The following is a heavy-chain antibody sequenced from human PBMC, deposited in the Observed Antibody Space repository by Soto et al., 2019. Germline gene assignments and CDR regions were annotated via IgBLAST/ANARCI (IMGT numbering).Heavy chain of an antibody. D-gene: IGHD6-13*01. CDR2: SNPRDSYT. CDR3: ARLQAADGDNDFTFDY. V-gene: IGHV5-10-1*01. CDR1: GYSFTSYW. J-gene: IGHJ4*01. Sequence: EVQRVQSGAEVKKPGESLRISCKSSGYSFTSYWISWVRQMPGKGLEWMGRSNPRDSYTNYSPSFQDHVTTSADKSISTASLQWSSPKASDTAMYYCARLQAADGDNDFTFDYWGHGTLVTVSS.